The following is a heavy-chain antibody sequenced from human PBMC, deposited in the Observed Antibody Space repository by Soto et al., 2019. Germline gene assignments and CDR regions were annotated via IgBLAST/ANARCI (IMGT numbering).Heavy chain of an antibody. V-gene: IGHV3-30*04. CDR3: ARDGSYYDVLTEHYFDV. D-gene: IGHD3-9*01. Sequence: QVQLVESGGGVVQPGRSLRLSRAASGFTFSSYAMHWVRQAPGKGLEWVAVISDDGTNKDYADSVKGRFTISRDKSKSTLDLKMDSLRPEDTAVYYCARDGSYYDVLTEHYFDVWGQGTLVSVSA. J-gene: IGHJ4*02. CDR2: ISDDGTNK. CDR1: GFTFSSYA.